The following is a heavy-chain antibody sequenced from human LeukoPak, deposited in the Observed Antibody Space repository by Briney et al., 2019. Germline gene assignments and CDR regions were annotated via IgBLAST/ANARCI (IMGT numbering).Heavy chain of an antibody. CDR3: TDDLHYFASN. CDR2: IKRKIDGGGTA. D-gene: IGHD3-10*01. Sequence: GGSLRLSCAASGFTFSDAWMSWVRQAPGKGLEWVGRIKRKIDGGGTADYAAPVKGRFTISRDDSKSTLHLQMNSLETEDTGVYYCTDDLHYFASNWGQGTLVTVSS. CDR1: GFTFSDAW. J-gene: IGHJ4*02. V-gene: IGHV3-15*01.